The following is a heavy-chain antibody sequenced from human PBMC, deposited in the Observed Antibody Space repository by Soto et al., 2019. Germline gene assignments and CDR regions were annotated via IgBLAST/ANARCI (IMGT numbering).Heavy chain of an antibody. Sequence: VASVKVSCKASGGTFSSYAISWVRQAPGQGLEWMGGIIPIFGTANYAQKFQGRVTITADKSTSTAYMELSSLRSEDTAVYYCARGLMLEPLESIFGVWRRYYYYMDVWGKGTTVTVSS. CDR2: IIPIFGTA. V-gene: IGHV1-69*06. CDR3: ARGLMLEPLESIFGVWRRYYYYMDV. J-gene: IGHJ6*03. D-gene: IGHD3-3*01. CDR1: GGTFSSYA.